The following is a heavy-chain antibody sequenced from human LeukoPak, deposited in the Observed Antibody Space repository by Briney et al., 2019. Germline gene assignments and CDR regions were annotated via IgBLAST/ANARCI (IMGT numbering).Heavy chain of an antibody. CDR2: ISGSSDST. Sequence: PGGSLRLSCAASGFTFNSYVMSWVRQAPGKGLEWVLAISGSSDSTYYADSVKGRFTIARDNSKNTLYLRMNSLRAGDTAVYYCVKGSAASLPYYFDYWGQGTLVTVSS. CDR1: GFTFNSYV. J-gene: IGHJ4*02. CDR3: VKGSAASLPYYFDY. D-gene: IGHD2-2*01. V-gene: IGHV3-23*01.